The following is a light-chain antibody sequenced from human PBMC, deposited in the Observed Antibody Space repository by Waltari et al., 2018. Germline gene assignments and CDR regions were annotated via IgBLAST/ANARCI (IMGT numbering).Light chain of an antibody. CDR3: QQYGSSPIT. Sequence: EIVLTQSPGTLSLSPGERATLSCRASQDVSNNYLAWYQQKPGQAPRLLLYSASTTTTAIPDRFRGSGSVTDFTFTISRLEPEDFAVYYCQQYGSSPITFGQGTRLEIK. J-gene: IGKJ5*01. CDR1: QDVSNNY. V-gene: IGKV3-20*01. CDR2: SAS.